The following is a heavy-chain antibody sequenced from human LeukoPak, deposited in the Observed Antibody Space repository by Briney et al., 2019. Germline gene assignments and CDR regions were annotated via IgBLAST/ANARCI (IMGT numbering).Heavy chain of an antibody. D-gene: IGHD3-10*01. V-gene: IGHV3-21*04. J-gene: IGHJ4*02. CDR1: GFTFSTYT. CDR3: AKLGGVLLWFGDSINDYFDY. CDR2: ISSTSAYI. Sequence: PGGSLRLSCAASGFTFSTYTMTWVRQAPGKGLEWVSSISSTSAYINYADSVKGRFTISRDKDKNSMYLQMNSLRAEDTAVYYCAKLGGVLLWFGDSINDYFDYWGQGTLVTVSS.